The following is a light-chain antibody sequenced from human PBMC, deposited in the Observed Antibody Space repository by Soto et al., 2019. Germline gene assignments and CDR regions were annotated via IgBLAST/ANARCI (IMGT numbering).Light chain of an antibody. CDR2: AAS. Sequence: DIQLTQSPSFLASSVGDRVTIPCRASQGISRYLDWYQQKPGKAPKVLIYAASTLQSGVPSRFSGSGSGTEFTLTISSLQPEDFATYYCQQLNSYPRSFGPGTKVDIK. CDR3: QQLNSYPRS. V-gene: IGKV1-9*01. J-gene: IGKJ3*01. CDR1: QGISRY.